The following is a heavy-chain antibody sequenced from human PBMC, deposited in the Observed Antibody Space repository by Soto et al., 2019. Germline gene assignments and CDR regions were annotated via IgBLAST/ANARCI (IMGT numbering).Heavy chain of an antibody. Sequence: SETLSLTCTVSAGSISSYYWSWIRQPPGKGLEWIGCIYYSGNTYYNPSLKRRVTISVDTSKSQFSLKLSSVTAADTAVYYCAKDSGYNYGYFRWFDPWGQGTLVTVS. D-gene: IGHD5-18*01. V-gene: IGHV4-59*01. CDR3: AKDSGYNYGYFRWFDP. CDR2: IYYSGNT. J-gene: IGHJ5*02. CDR1: AGSISSYY.